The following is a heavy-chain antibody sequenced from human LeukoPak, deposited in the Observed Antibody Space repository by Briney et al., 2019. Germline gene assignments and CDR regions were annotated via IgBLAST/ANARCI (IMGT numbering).Heavy chain of an antibody. V-gene: IGHV6-1*01. CDR2: TYYRSKWYN. D-gene: IGHD2-15*01. Sequence: SQTLSLTCAISGDTVSSNSAAWNWIRQSPSRGLEWLGRTYYRSKWYNDYAVSVKSRITINPDTSKNQFSLQLNSVTPEDTAVYYCARGYRSGGSCYYYYGMDVWGQGTTVTVSS. CDR1: GDTVSSNSAA. J-gene: IGHJ6*02. CDR3: ARGYRSGGSCYYYYGMDV.